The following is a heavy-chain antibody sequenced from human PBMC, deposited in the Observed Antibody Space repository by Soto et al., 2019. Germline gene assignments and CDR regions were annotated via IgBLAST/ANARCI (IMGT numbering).Heavy chain of an antibody. V-gene: IGHV3-30*18. D-gene: IGHD6-13*01. CDR3: AKDRGLYSSSWRGWFDP. CDR1: GFTFSSYG. J-gene: IGHJ5*02. Sequence: PGGSLRLSCAASGFTFSSYGMHWVRQAPGKGLEWVAVISYDGSNKYYADSVKGRFTISRDNSKNTLYLQMNSLRAEDTAVYYCAKDRGLYSSSWRGWFDPWGQGTLVTVSS. CDR2: ISYDGSNK.